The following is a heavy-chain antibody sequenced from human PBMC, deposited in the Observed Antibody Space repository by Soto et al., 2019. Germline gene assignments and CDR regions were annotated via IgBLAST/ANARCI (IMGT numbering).Heavy chain of an antibody. V-gene: IGHV3-15*07. CDR2: IKSETDGGTI. CDR3: TPLALKYNSDWYALSD. Sequence: EVQLVESGGGLVKPGGSLRLSCAGSGFTFSNVWMNWVRQAPGKGLEWVGRIKSETDGGTIDYAAPVKGRFTISRDDSNNTLYLQMNSLKTADTATYYCTPLALKYNSDWYALSDWGQGTRVTVSS. J-gene: IGHJ4*02. D-gene: IGHD6-19*01. CDR1: GFTFSNVW.